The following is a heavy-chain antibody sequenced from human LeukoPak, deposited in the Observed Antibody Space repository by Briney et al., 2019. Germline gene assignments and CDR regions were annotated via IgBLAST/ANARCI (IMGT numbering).Heavy chain of an antibody. Sequence: SETLSLTCTVSSGSISTYYRSWIRQSPGKGLEWMGYIFHSGSTTYNPSLSSRLTISVDTSKNQFSLELRSVTAADTAVYYCARQGTSGSYLTGLDVWGQGTTVTVSS. V-gene: IGHV4-59*08. CDR2: IFHSGST. CDR3: ARQGTSGSYLTGLDV. CDR1: SGSISTYY. D-gene: IGHD3-22*01. J-gene: IGHJ6*02.